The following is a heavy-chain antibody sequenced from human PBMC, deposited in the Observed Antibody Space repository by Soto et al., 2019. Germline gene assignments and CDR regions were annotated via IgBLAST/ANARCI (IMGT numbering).Heavy chain of an antibody. V-gene: IGHV3-23*01. CDR1: GFTFSNYP. CDR2: ISGSGGTT. D-gene: IGHD2-21*01. CDR3: ATQNLAVAIEY. J-gene: IGHJ4*02. Sequence: LESGGGLVQPGGSLRLSCAASGFTFSNYPMSWVRQAPGKGLEWVSGISGSGGTTYYADSVRGRFTISRDNSGNTLFLQRNSLRAEDTAVYYCATQNLAVAIEYFGQGALVTVSS.